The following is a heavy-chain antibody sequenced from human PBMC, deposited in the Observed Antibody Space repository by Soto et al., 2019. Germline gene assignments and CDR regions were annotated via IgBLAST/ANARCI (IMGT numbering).Heavy chain of an antibody. CDR2: IKSKTDGGTT. CDR3: TTAVAGTYYYYGMDV. CDR1: GFTLCNAE. J-gene: IGHJ6*02. Sequence: GGSLTLSCAASGFTLCNAEMGWIRQAPGKGLEWVGRIKSKTDGGTTDYAAPVKGRFTIAREDSKNTLYLQMNSLKTEDTAVYYRTTAVAGTYYYYGMDVWGQGTTVTVSS. V-gene: IGHV3-15*01. D-gene: IGHD6-19*01.